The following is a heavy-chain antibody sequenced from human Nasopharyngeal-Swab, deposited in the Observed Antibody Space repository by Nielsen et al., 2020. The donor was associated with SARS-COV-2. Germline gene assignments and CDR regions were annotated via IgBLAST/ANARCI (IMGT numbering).Heavy chain of an antibody. CDR1: GFTFSSYE. J-gene: IGHJ2*01. V-gene: IGHV3-23*01. Sequence: GRSLRLSCAASGFTFSSYETNWVRQAPGKGLEWVSAISGSGGSTYYADSVKGRFTISRDNSKNTLYLQMNSLRAEDTAVYYCAKRKQGQQLLLGYFDLWGRGTLVTVSS. D-gene: IGHD6-13*01. CDR2: ISGSGGST. CDR3: AKRKQGQQLLLGYFDL.